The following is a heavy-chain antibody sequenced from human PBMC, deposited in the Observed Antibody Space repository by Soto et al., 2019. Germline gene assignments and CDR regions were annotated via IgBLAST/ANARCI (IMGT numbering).Heavy chain of an antibody. CDR2: IYSGGGT. D-gene: IGHD6-13*01. Sequence: EVQVVESGGGLVQPGGSLRLSCAASGFTVRSNYMSWVRQAPGTGLEWVSVIYSGGGTYYADSVKGRFTISRHNSKNTLSLQMNSLGPEDTAVYYCARTPTSAAGIFAFDLWGQGTMVTVSS. CDR1: GFTVRSNY. CDR3: ARTPTSAAGIFAFDL. J-gene: IGHJ3*01. V-gene: IGHV3-53*04.